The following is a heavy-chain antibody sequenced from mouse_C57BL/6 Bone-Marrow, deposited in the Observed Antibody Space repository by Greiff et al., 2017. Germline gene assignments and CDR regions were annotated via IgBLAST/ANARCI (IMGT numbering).Heavy chain of an antibody. CDR2: IYPGDGDT. Sequence: QVQLKQSGAELVKPGASVKISCKASGYAFSSYWMNWVKQRPGKGLEWIGQIYPGDGDTNYNGKFKGKATLTADKSSSTAYMQLSSLTSEDSAVYFCARSRYYGSRRYFDVWGTGTTVTVSS. CDR3: ARSRYYGSRRYFDV. D-gene: IGHD1-1*01. CDR1: GYAFSSYW. J-gene: IGHJ1*03. V-gene: IGHV1-80*01.